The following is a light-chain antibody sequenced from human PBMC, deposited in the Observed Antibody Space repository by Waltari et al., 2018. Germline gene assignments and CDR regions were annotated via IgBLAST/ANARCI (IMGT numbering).Light chain of an antibody. CDR3: QHYGSSSYT. Sequence: EIVLTQSPRPLSLSPGERVTLSCRASQSISSSYLAWYQQKPGQAPRLLIYGASSRATGIPDRFSGSGSGTDFTLTISRLEPEDFAVYYCQHYGSSSYTFGQGTKLEI. CDR2: GAS. CDR1: QSISSSY. V-gene: IGKV3-20*01. J-gene: IGKJ2*01.